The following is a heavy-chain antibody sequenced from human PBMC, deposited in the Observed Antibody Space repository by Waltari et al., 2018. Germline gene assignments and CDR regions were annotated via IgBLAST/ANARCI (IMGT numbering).Heavy chain of an antibody. J-gene: IGHJ4*02. Sequence: QVQLQQWGAGLLKPSETLSLTCALYGGSFSGYYWSWIRQPPGKGLEWIGEINHSGSTNYNPSLKSRVTISVDTSKNQFSLKLSSVTAADTAVYYCARGRFTLDYWGQGTLVTVSS. V-gene: IGHV4-34*01. D-gene: IGHD3-3*01. CDR1: GGSFSGYY. CDR2: INHSGST. CDR3: ARGRFTLDY.